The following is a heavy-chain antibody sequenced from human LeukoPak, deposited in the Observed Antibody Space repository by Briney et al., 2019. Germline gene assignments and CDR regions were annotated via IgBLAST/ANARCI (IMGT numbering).Heavy chain of an antibody. D-gene: IGHD6-13*01. J-gene: IGHJ5*02. V-gene: IGHV1-58*01. CDR1: GFSFSSSA. CDR3: AADLLGAAAYS. Sequence: SVKVSCKASGFSFSSSAVQWVRQARGQRLEWIGWIVVGSGTTQYAQNFQERVTITRDMSTATAYMELNSLRSGDTAIYYCAADLLGAAAYSWGQGTLVTVSS. CDR2: IVVGSGTT.